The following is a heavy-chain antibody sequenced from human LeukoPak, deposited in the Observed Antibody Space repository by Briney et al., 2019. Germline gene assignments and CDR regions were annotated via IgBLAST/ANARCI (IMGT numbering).Heavy chain of an antibody. Sequence: GVSLRFSCAASGFTCSSYAMSWLRHAPGNGLEWFSAISGSGGSTYYADSVKGRVTISRDNSKNTLYLQMSSLRAEDTAVYYCATSLRGWERQPLYYWGQGTLVTVSS. CDR3: ATSLRGWERQPLYY. CDR1: GFTCSSYA. CDR2: ISGSGGST. J-gene: IGHJ4*02. V-gene: IGHV3-23*01. D-gene: IGHD1-26*01.